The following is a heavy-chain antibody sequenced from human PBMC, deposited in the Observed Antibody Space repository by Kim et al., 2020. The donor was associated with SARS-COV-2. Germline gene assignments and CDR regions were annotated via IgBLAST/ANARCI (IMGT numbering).Heavy chain of an antibody. J-gene: IGHJ4*02. CDR3: ARDGYTRGFDY. CDR2: I. Sequence: IYYGDAVKGRVTIDRDNAKSSVYLEMNSMRAEDSAVYYCARDGYTRGFDYWGQGTVVTFSS. D-gene: IGHD5-12*01. V-gene: IGHV3-21*01.